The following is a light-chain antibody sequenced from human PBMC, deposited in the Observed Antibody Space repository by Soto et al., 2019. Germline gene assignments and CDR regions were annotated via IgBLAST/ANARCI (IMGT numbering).Light chain of an antibody. CDR2: NTN. V-gene: IGLV8-61*01. CDR3: VLYMGSGIVI. Sequence: QTVVTQEPSFSVSPGGTVTLSCALRSGSVSTTYYPSWYQQTPGQAPRTLIYNTNTRSSGVPDRFSGSILENKAALTITGAQADDESDYYCVLYMGSGIVIFGVGTQLTVL. J-gene: IGLJ2*01. CDR1: SGSVSTTYY.